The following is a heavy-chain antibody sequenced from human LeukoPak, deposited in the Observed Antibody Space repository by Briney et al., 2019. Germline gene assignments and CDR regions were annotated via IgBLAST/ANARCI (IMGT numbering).Heavy chain of an antibody. CDR2: IIPIFGTA. CDR3: ARHPIVPKRYYYDSSGYYYYYYYMDV. V-gene: IGHV1-69*01. Sequence: ASVKVSCKASGGTFSSYAISWVRQAPGQGLEWMGEIIPIFGTANYAQKFQGRVTITADESTSTAYMELSSLRSEDTAVYYCARHPIVPKRYYYDSSGYYYYYYYMDVWGKGTTVTVSS. D-gene: IGHD3-22*01. J-gene: IGHJ6*03. CDR1: GGTFSSYA.